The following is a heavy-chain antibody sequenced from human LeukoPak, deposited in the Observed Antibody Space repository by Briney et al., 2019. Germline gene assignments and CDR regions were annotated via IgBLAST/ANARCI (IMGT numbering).Heavy chain of an antibody. Sequence: GGSLRLSCAASGFTFSGYWMHWVRQAPGKGLVWVSRINSDGSTTSYADSVMGQFTISRDNAKNTLYLQMNSLRAEDTAVYYCARVIYSGWQGELSDWGQGTLVTVSS. CDR1: GFTFSGYW. CDR3: ARVIYSGWQGELSD. V-gene: IGHV3-74*01. CDR2: INSDGSTT. D-gene: IGHD6-19*01. J-gene: IGHJ4*02.